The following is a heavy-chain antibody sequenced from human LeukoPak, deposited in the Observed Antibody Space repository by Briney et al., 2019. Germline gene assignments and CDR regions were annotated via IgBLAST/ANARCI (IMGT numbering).Heavy chain of an antibody. CDR2: IYYSGST. CDR3: ASVEVVPAAMFDY. Sequence: SETLSLTCTVSGGSISSSSYYWGWIRQPPGKGLEWIGSIYYSGSTCYNPSLKSRVTISVDTSKNQFSLKLSSVTAAVTAVYYCASVEVVPAAMFDYWGQGTLVTVSS. D-gene: IGHD2-2*01. J-gene: IGHJ4*02. CDR1: GGSISSSSYY. V-gene: IGHV4-39*07.